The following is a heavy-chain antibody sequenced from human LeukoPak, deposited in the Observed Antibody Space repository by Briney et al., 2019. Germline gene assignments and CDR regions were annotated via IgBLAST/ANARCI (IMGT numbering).Heavy chain of an antibody. CDR2: IYHSGST. CDR3: AREDVVLVDAVRYYYYGMDV. V-gene: IGHV4-38-2*02. D-gene: IGHD2-8*01. Sequence: PSETLSLTCTVSGYSISSGYYWGWIRQPPGKGLEWIGSIYHSGSTYYNPSLKSRVTISVDTSKNQFSLKLSSVTAADTAVYYCAREDVVLVDAVRYYYYGMDVWGQGTTVTVSS. CDR1: GYSISSGYY. J-gene: IGHJ6*02.